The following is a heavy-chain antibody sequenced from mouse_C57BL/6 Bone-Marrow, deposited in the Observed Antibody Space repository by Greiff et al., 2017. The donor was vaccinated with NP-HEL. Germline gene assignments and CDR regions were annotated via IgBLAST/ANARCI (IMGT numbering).Heavy chain of an antibody. V-gene: IGHV1-64*01. CDR2: IHPNSGST. CDR1: GYTFTSYW. J-gene: IGHJ1*03. D-gene: IGHD2-1*01. CDR3: ARDGPYGRGYFDV. Sequence: QVQLQQPGAELVKPGASVQLSCKASGYTFTSYWMHWVKQRPGQGLEWIGMIHPNSGSTNYNEKFKSKATLTVDNSSSTAYMQLSSLTSEDSAVYYCARDGPYGRGYFDVWGTGTTVTVSS.